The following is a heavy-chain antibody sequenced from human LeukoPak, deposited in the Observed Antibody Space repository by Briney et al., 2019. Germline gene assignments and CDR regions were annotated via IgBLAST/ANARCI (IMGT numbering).Heavy chain of an antibody. CDR1: GFTFSTYT. CDR3: AKQSAGSAAWYSLHYDF. J-gene: IGHJ4*02. Sequence: PGGSLRLSCAASGFTFSTYTMYWVRHPPGKRLEWVSIIGSSGGGIHYADSVKGRFTISRDNSKDTLYLQMNGLRAEDTAVYFCAKQSAGSAAWYSLHYDFWGQGTLVTVSS. V-gene: IGHV3-23*01. CDR2: IGSSGGGI. D-gene: IGHD6-13*01.